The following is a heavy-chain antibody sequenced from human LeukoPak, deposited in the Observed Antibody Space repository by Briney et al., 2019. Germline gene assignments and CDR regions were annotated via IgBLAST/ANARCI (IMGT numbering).Heavy chain of an antibody. CDR3: AKGRYYGSGSNDFYFDL. CDR1: GFIFSSYG. CDR2: ISYDGSNK. J-gene: IGHJ2*01. Sequence: GGSLRLSCAASGFIFSSYGMHWVRQAPGKGLEWVAVISYDGSNKYYAGSVKGRFTISRDNSKNTLYLQMNSLRAEDTAVYYCAKGRYYGSGSNDFYFDLWGRGTLVTVSS. D-gene: IGHD3-10*01. V-gene: IGHV3-30*18.